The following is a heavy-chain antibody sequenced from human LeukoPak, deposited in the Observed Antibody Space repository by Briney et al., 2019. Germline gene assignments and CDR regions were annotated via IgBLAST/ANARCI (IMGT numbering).Heavy chain of an antibody. CDR2: ISGSGGST. CDR3: AKDPTMIVVVIPDY. J-gene: IGHJ4*02. CDR1: GFTFSSYA. V-gene: IGHV3-23*01. D-gene: IGHD3-22*01. Sequence: GGSLRLSCAASGFTFSSYAMSWVRQAPGKGLEWVSAISGSGGSTYYADSVKGRFTISRDNSKNTLYLQMNSLRAEDTAVYYCAKDPTMIVVVIPDYWGQGALVTVSS.